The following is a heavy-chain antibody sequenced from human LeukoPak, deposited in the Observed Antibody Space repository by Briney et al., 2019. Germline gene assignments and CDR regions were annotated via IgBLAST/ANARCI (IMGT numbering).Heavy chain of an antibody. Sequence: GGSLRLSCAVSGFTFSSYWMSWVRQAPGKGLEWVSAISGSGGSTYYADSVKGRFTISRDNSKNTLYLQMNSLRAEDTAVYYCAKDLDETYYYDSSGYYFDYWGQGTLVTVSS. V-gene: IGHV3-23*01. CDR2: ISGSGGST. D-gene: IGHD3-22*01. J-gene: IGHJ4*02. CDR3: AKDLDETYYYDSSGYYFDY. CDR1: GFTFSSYW.